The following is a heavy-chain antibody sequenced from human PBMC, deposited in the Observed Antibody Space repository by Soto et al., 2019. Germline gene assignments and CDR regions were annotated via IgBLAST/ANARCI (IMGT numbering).Heavy chain of an antibody. V-gene: IGHV4-39*01. CDR3: ARLPLDVVVVPAAVAWWFDP. CDR2: IYYSGST. J-gene: IGHJ5*02. Sequence: SETLSLTCTVSGGSISSSSYYWGGIRQPPGKGLEWIGNIYYSGSTYYNPSLKGRLTISIDTSKNQISLKLSSVTAADTAVYYCARLPLDVVVVPAAVAWWFDPWGQGTLVTVSS. CDR1: GGSISSSSYY. D-gene: IGHD2-2*03.